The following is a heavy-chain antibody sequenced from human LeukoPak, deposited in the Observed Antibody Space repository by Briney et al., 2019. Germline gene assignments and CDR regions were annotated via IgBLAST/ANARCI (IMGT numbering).Heavy chain of an antibody. CDR1: GFTFSSYE. J-gene: IGHJ3*02. V-gene: IGHV3-48*03. Sequence: GGSLRLSCAASGFTFSSYEMNWVRQAPGKGLEWVSYISSSGSTIYYADSVKGRFTISRDNAKDSLYLQMNSLRAEDTAVYYCARFSLGELFIAEAFDIWGQGSMVTVSS. D-gene: IGHD3-10*01. CDR2: ISSSGSTI. CDR3: ARFSLGELFIAEAFDI.